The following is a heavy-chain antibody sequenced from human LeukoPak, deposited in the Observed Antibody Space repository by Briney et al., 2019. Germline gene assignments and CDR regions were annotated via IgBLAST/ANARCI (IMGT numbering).Heavy chain of an antibody. CDR2: IMPIFGTA. J-gene: IGHJ5*02. V-gene: IGHV1-69*13. Sequence: SVKVSCKASGGTFSSYAISWVRQAPGQGLEWMGRIMPIFGTANYAQKFQGGVTITADESTSTAYMELSSLRSEDTAVYYCASSGYCSGGSCYSWFDPWGQGTLVTVSS. D-gene: IGHD2-15*01. CDR1: GGTFSSYA. CDR3: ASSGYCSGGSCYSWFDP.